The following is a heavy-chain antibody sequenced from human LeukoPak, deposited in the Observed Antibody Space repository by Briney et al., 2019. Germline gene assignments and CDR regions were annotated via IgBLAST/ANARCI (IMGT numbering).Heavy chain of an antibody. D-gene: IGHD3-22*01. CDR2: INHSGST. CDR1: GGSFSGYY. J-gene: IGHJ4*02. V-gene: IGHV4-34*01. CDR3: ASHLYDSSGYLEY. Sequence: SGTLSLTCAVYGGSFSGYYWSWIRQPPGKGLEWIGEINHSGSTNYNPSLKSRVTISVDTSKNQFSLKLSSVTAADTAVYYCASHLYDSSGYLEYWGQGTLVTVSS.